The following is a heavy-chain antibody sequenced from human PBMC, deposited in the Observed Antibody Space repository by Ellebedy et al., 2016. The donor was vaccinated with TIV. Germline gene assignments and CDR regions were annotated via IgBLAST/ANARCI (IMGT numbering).Heavy chain of an antibody. D-gene: IGHD1-26*01. V-gene: IGHV1-18*01. CDR3: ARGRSEYSGIYSGMDV. J-gene: IGHJ6*02. Sequence: ASVKVSXXASGYIFTTYGISWVRQAPGHGLEWMGYISGYSGSTNYVQKFQDRVTMTTDTAASTAYMELRNLRLNDTAVYYCARGRSEYSGIYSGMDVWGQGTTVTVSS. CDR2: ISGYSGST. CDR1: GYIFTTYG.